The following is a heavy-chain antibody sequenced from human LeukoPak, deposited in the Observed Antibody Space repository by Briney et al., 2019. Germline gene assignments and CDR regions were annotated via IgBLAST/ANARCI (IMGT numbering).Heavy chain of an antibody. CDR3: TRGAGTSWFDY. D-gene: IGHD2-2*01. V-gene: IGHV1-2*02. CDR1: GYTFTVNY. J-gene: IGHJ4*02. Sequence: ASVKVSCKPSGYTFTVNYLHWVQQAPGQGLEWVGWMNPNSGVTVYAQNFQGRDTMTRDTSISTAYMELSSLTSDDTAVYYCTRGAGTSWFDYWGQGSLVTVSS. CDR2: MNPNSGVT.